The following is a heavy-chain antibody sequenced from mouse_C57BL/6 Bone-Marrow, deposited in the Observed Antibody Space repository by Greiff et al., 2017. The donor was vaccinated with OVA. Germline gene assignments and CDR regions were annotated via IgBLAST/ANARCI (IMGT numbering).Heavy chain of an antibody. Sequence: VKRVESGPGLVAPSQSLSITCTVSGFSLTSYGVSWVRQPPGKGLEWLGVIWGDGSTNYHSALISRMSISKDNSKSQVFLKLNSLQTDDTATYYCAKHGLRRVGYAMDYWGQGTSVTVSS. J-gene: IGHJ4*01. CDR2: IWGDGST. CDR1: GFSLTSYG. CDR3: AKHGLRRVGYAMDY. V-gene: IGHV2-3*01. D-gene: IGHD2-4*01.